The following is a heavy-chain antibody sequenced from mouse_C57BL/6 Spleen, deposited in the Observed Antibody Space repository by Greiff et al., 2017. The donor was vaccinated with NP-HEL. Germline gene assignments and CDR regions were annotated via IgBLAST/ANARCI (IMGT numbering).Heavy chain of an antibody. V-gene: IGHV1-69*01. J-gene: IGHJ1*03. Sequence: VQLQQPGAELVMPGASVKLSCKASGYTFTSYWMHWVKQRPGQGLEWIGEIDPSDSYTNYNQKFKGKSTLTVAKSSSTAYMQLSSLTSEDSAVYYCARNPPSHYYGSSRYWYFDVWGTGTTVTVSS. CDR3: ARNPPSHYYGSSRYWYFDV. CDR1: GYTFTSYW. CDR2: IDPSDSYT. D-gene: IGHD1-1*01.